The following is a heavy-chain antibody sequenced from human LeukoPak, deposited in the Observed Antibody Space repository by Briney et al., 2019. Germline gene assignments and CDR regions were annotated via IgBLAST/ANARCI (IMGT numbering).Heavy chain of an antibody. CDR1: GYSFTSYW. CDR3: ARHQVEKDAFDI. D-gene: IGHD2-15*01. J-gene: IGHJ3*02. V-gene: IGHV5-51*01. CDR2: IYPGDSDT. Sequence: TTGESLKISCKGSGYSFTSYWIGWVRQLPGKGLEWMGIIYPGDSDTRYSPSFQGQVTISADKSISTAYLQWSSLKASDTAMYYCARHQVEKDAFDIWGQGTMVTVSS.